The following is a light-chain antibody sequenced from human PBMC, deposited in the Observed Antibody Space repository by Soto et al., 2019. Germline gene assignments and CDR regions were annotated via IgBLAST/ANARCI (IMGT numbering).Light chain of an antibody. V-gene: IGKV3-11*01. CDR1: QSVSRN. J-gene: IGKJ3*01. CDR2: DAS. Sequence: ESVLTQSPATLCLSPGERATRSCRASQSVSRNLAWYQQKPGQAPRLLIYDASNRATGIPARFSGSGSVTDFTLTISSLEPEDFAVYYCQQRSNWATFGPGTKVDIK. CDR3: QQRSNWAT.